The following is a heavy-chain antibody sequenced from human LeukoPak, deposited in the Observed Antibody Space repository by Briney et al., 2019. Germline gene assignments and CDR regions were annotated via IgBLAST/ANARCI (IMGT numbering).Heavy chain of an antibody. J-gene: IGHJ4*02. CDR3: ARDSTRLLDY. V-gene: IGHV3-7*03. CDR1: GFTFSSHW. D-gene: IGHD6-25*01. Sequence: GGSLRLSCTASGFTFSSHWMTWVRQPPGKGLEWVANIKEDGSVKYYVDSVKGRFTISRDNIKNVLYLQMNSLRADDTAVYFCARDSTRLLDYWGQGTLITVSS. CDR2: IKEDGSVK.